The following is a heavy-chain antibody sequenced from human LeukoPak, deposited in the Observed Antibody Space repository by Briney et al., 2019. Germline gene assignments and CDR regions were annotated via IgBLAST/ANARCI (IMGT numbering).Heavy chain of an antibody. CDR1: GFTFSSYW. J-gene: IGHJ6*03. Sequence: SGGSLRLSCAASGFTFSSYWMSWVRQAPGKGLEWVANIKQDGSEKIYVDSVKGRLTISRDNAKNSLDLQMNSLSAEDTAVYFCARDHTTYSYSSSYYYYMDVWGKGTTVIVSS. D-gene: IGHD5-18*01. CDR3: ARDHTTYSYSSSYYYYMDV. CDR2: IKQDGSEK. V-gene: IGHV3-7*01.